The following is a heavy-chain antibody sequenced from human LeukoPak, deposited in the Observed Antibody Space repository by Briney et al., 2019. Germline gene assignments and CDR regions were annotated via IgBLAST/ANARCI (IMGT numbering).Heavy chain of an antibody. J-gene: IGHJ4*02. CDR1: GWSFSGYY. CDR2: INHSGST. D-gene: IGHD3-3*01. CDR3: ARGINTYYDFWSGYLYYDY. V-gene: IGHV4-34*01. Sequence: SETLSLNCAVYGWSFSGYYWSWIRQPPGKGLEWIGEINHSGSTNYNPSLKSRVTISVDTSKNQFSLKLSSVTAADTAVYYCARGINTYYDFWSGYLYYDYWGQGTLVTVSS.